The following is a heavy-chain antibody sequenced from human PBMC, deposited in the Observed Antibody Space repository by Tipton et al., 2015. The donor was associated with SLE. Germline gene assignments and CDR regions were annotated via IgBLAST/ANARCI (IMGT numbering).Heavy chain of an antibody. J-gene: IGHJ4*02. CDR2: ISGSDGST. Sequence: GSLRLSCAASRFTFSTYGMRWVRQSPEKGLEWVSSISGSDGSTYYADSVKGRFTISRDNSKSALYLQMNSLRTEDTAIYYCAKDYLRFLDWWGVFTYWGQGTLVTVSS. CDR1: RFTFSTYG. D-gene: IGHD3-3*01. CDR3: AKDYLRFLDWWGVFTY. V-gene: IGHV3-23*01.